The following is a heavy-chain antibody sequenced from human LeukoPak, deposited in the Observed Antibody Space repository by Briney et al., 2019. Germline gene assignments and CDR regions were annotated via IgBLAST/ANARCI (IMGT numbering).Heavy chain of an antibody. CDR2: IWYDGSNK. Sequence: GGSLRLSCAASGFTFSSYGMHWVRQAPGKGLEWVAVIWYDGSNKYYADSVKGRFTISRDNSKNTLYLQMNSLRAEDTAVYYCARKGSGWALPDYWGQGTLVTVSS. CDR3: ARKGSGWALPDY. J-gene: IGHJ4*02. CDR1: GFTFSSYG. D-gene: IGHD6-19*01. V-gene: IGHV3-33*01.